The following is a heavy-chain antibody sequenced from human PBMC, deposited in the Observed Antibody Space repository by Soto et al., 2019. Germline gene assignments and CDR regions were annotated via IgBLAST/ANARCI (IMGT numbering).Heavy chain of an antibody. CDR3: AKNGNYDFDY. J-gene: IGHJ4*02. Sequence: TGGSRRLSCAASGFSLSGYWMHWVSQAPGKGLVWVSRIDTYGSATKYADSVEGRFSISKDNAENTLYLQMNNLRADDTAVYYCAKNGNYDFDYWGQGTLVTVSS. D-gene: IGHD3-3*01. CDR1: GFSLSGYW. V-gene: IGHV3-74*01. CDR2: IDTYGSAT.